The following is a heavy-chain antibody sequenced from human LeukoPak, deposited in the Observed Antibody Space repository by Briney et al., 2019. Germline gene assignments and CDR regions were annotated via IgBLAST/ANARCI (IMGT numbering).Heavy chain of an antibody. J-gene: IGHJ4*02. Sequence: SETLSLTCTVSGGSISSGICYWSWIRQPAGKGLEWIGRIFTSGNTNYNPSLRGRVAISFDTSKNQFSLNLSSVTAADTAVYYCARDRPHISGSPHFDYWGQGTLVTVSS. CDR3: ARDRPHISGSPHFDY. CDR1: GGSISSGICY. D-gene: IGHD6-19*01. V-gene: IGHV4-61*02. CDR2: IFTSGNT.